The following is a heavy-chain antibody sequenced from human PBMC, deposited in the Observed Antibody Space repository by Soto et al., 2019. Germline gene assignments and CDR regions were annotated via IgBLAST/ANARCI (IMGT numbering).Heavy chain of an antibody. Sequence: PGGSLRLFCAASGFTFSRYAVSWVRQAPGKGLEWVSAISGSGGSTYFRDTVRGRFTISRDNSKNTLYLQMDSLRAEDTAVYYCAKDSISSDGGYYLYYFDSWGQGTLVTVSS. V-gene: IGHV3-23*01. D-gene: IGHD3-22*01. J-gene: IGHJ4*02. CDR2: ISGSGGST. CDR1: GFTFSRYA. CDR3: AKDSISSDGGYYLYYFDS.